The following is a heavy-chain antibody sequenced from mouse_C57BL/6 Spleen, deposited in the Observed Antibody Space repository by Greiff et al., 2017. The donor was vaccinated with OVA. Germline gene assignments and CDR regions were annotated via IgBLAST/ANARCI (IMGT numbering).Heavy chain of an antibody. J-gene: IGHJ4*01. V-gene: IGHV1-64*01. D-gene: IGHD1-1*01. CDR3: ARGDYYGSSYQYYYAMDY. Sequence: VQLQQPGAELVKPGASVKLSCKASGYTFTSYWMHWVKQRPGQGLEWIGMIHPNSGSTNYNEKFKSKATLTVDKSSSTAYMQLSSLTSEDSAVYYCARGDYYGSSYQYYYAMDYWGQGTSVTVSS. CDR2: IHPNSGST. CDR1: GYTFTSYW.